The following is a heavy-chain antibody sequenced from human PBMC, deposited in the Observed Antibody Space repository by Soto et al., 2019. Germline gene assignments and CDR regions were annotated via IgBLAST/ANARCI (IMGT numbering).Heavy chain of an antibody. CDR2: INHSGST. Sequence: SETLSLTCAVYGGSFSGYYWSWIRQPPGKGLEWIGEINHSGSTNYNPSLKSRVTISVDTSKNQFSLKLSSVTAADTAVYYCARCYYHNWFDPWGQGTLVTVSS. V-gene: IGHV4-34*01. D-gene: IGHD1-26*01. J-gene: IGHJ5*02. CDR3: ARCYYHNWFDP. CDR1: GGSFSGYY.